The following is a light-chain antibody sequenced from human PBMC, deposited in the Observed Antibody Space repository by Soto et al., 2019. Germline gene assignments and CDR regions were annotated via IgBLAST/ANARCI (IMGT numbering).Light chain of an antibody. Sequence: QSALTQPPSVSGSPGHSVTISCTGTSSEIAHADRVSWYQQSPGTAPKLMIYEVNNRPSGVTDRFSGSKSGNTASLTISGLRPEDEADYYCTSTSTKYFVMLFGGGTKVTVL. J-gene: IGLJ2*01. CDR1: SSEIAHADR. CDR2: EVN. V-gene: IGLV2-18*02. CDR3: TSTSTKYFVML.